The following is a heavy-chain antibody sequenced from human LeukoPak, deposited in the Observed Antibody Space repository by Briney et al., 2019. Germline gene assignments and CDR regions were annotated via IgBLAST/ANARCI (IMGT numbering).Heavy chain of an antibody. CDR3: ARGGIAARPNWFDP. V-gene: IGHV4-34*01. CDR1: GGSFSGYY. Sequence: PSETLSLTCAVYGGSFSGYYWSWIRQPPGKGLEWIGEINHSGSTNYNPSLESRVTISVDTSKNQFSLKLSSVTAADTAVYYCARGGIAARPNWFDPWGQGTLVTFSS. J-gene: IGHJ5*02. CDR2: INHSGST. D-gene: IGHD6-6*01.